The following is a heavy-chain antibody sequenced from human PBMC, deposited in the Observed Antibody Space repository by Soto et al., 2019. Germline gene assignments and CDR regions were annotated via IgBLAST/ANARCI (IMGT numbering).Heavy chain of an antibody. CDR3: ARDYDKSGYDYFDP. J-gene: IGHJ5*02. CDR1: EYSFTGHY. V-gene: IGHV1-2*02. D-gene: IGHD3-22*01. CDR2: IDPKSGDT. Sequence: ASVKVSCKASEYSFTGHYLHWVRLAPGLGLEWMGWIDPKSGDTKYAQKFQDRVTMTRDASINTAYLDLSRLTSDDTAVYYCARDYDKSGYDYFDPWGQGTLVTVSS.